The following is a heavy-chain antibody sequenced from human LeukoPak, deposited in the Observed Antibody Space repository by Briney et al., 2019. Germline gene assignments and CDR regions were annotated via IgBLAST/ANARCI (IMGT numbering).Heavy chain of an antibody. CDR1: GGSFSGYY. Sequence: SETLSLTCAVYGGSFSGYYWSWIRQPPGKGLEWIGEINHSGSTNYNPSLKSRATISVDTSNNQFSLKLSSVTAADTAVYYCARDRYNSDSSGYYMWYFDYWGQGTLVTVSS. V-gene: IGHV4-34*01. J-gene: IGHJ4*02. CDR2: INHSGST. D-gene: IGHD3-22*01. CDR3: ARDRYNSDSSGYYMWYFDY.